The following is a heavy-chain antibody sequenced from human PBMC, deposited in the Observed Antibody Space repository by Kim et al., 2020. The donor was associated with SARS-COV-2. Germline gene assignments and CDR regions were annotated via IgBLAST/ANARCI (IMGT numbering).Heavy chain of an antibody. D-gene: IGHD3-9*01. CDR1: GASISNSSYY. J-gene: IGHJ4*01. CDR2: IYYNGNT. Sequence: SETLSLTCFVTGASISNSSYYWGWIRQPPGKGLEWIGNIYYNGNTYYNPSLKGRVTISVDTSKNQFSLEVSSVTAADTAMYYCAKISHYDISTCAFDC. CDR3: AKISHYDISTCAFDC. V-gene: IGHV4-39*07.